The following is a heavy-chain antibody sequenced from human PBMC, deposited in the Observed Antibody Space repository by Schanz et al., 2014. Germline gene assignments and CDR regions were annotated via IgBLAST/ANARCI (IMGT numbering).Heavy chain of an antibody. CDR2: IWFDGTNK. D-gene: IGHD3-3*01. Sequence: QVQLVESGGGVVQPGRSLRLSCSASGFTLSSYGMHWVRQAPGKGLEWLAVIWFDGTNKYNADSVKGRFTISRDTSKNTLYLLLNSLRAEDTAVYYCARQPGRITVSGVVSNWFDPWGQGTLXTVSS. J-gene: IGHJ5*02. CDR1: GFTLSSYG. CDR3: ARQPGRITVSGVVSNWFDP. V-gene: IGHV3-33*01.